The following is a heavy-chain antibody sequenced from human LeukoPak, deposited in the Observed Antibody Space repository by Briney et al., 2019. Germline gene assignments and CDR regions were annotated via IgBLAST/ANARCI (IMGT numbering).Heavy chain of an antibody. CDR1: GFTFSSYG. CDR3: AKDLSYSSTWGFDY. D-gene: IGHD6-13*01. Sequence: TGGSLRLSCAASGFTFSSYGMHWVRQAPGKGLEWVAFIRYDGSNKYYADSVKGRFTISRDNSKNTLYLQMNSLRAEDTAVYYCAKDLSYSSTWGFDYWGQGTLVTVSS. CDR2: IRYDGSNK. J-gene: IGHJ4*02. V-gene: IGHV3-30*02.